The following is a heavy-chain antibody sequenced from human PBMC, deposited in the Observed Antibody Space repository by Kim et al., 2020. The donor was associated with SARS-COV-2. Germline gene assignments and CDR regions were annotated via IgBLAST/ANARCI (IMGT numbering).Heavy chain of an antibody. V-gene: IGHV1-69*04. CDR2: IIPILGIA. CDR3: ARDVWSSPLVPAATNWFDP. Sequence: SVKVSCKASGGTFSSYAISWVRQAPGQGLEWMGRIIPILGIANYAQKFQDRVTITADKSTSTAYMELSSLRSEDTAVYYCARDVWSSPLVPAATNWFDPWGQGTLVTVSS. CDR1: GGTFSSYA. D-gene: IGHD2-2*01. J-gene: IGHJ5*02.